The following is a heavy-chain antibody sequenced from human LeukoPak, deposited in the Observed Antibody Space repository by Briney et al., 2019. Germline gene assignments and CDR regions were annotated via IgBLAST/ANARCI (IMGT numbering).Heavy chain of an antibody. Sequence: ASVKVSCKASGYTFSGYYMHWVRQAPGQGLEWMGWIYPNSGDTKYALKFQGRVTVTRDTSISTAFMEVSRLTSDDTAVYYCARSGSDAFDIWGQGTMVTVSS. J-gene: IGHJ3*02. CDR3: ARSGSDAFDI. V-gene: IGHV1-2*02. CDR1: GYTFSGYY. D-gene: IGHD1-26*01. CDR2: IYPNSGDT.